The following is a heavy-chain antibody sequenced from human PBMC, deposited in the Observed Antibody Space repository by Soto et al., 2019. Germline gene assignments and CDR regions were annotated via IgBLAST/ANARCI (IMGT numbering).Heavy chain of an antibody. J-gene: IGHJ3*01. Sequence: QPQSDRYTVADGNIINYNWSWISKTAGTGLEWIGRIYSSGKTYYNPSLKSRVTLSLDMLNNQISLKVTSVTAADTAMYYCARERTYLMFGNNALEFWRLGTMVTVSS. CDR1: DGNIINYN. CDR2: IYSSGKT. V-gene: IGHV4-4*07. CDR3: ARERTYLMFGNNALEF. D-gene: IGHD3-3*01.